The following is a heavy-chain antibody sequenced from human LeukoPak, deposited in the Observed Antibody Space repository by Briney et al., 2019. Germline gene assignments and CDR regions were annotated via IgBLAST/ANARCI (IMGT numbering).Heavy chain of an antibody. D-gene: IGHD1-26*01. CDR2: IKQDGSEK. CDR3: ARMRGSYSFDY. V-gene: IGHV3-7*01. CDR1: GFTFSNYW. Sequence: GGSLRLSCAASGFTFSNYWMSWVRRSPGKGLEWMANIKQDGSEKYYVDSVKGRFTISRDNAKNSLYLQMNSLRAEDTAVYHCARMRGSYSFDYWGQGTLVTVSS. J-gene: IGHJ4*02.